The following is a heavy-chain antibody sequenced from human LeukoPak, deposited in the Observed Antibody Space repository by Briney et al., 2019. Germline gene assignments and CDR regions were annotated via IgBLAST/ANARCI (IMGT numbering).Heavy chain of an antibody. V-gene: IGHV3-30-3*01. CDR1: GFSFSDYA. D-gene: IGHD2-2*01. CDR2: ISYDGSNK. CDR3: AREVPAADY. J-gene: IGHJ4*02. Sequence: GGSLRLSCAASGFSFSDYAMYWVRQAPGKGLEWVAIISYDGSNKYYADSVKGRFTISRDNSKNTQYLQMNSLRAEDTAVYYCAREVPAADYWGQGTLVTVSS.